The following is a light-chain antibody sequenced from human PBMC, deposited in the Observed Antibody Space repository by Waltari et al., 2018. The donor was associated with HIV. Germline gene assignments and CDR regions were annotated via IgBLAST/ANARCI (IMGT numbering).Light chain of an antibody. CDR3: QQYSNSCT. J-gene: IGKJ1*01. Sequence: IQMTQSPSTLSASVGDRVTLTCRASRNIGTYLAWYQQRPGKAPKLLIYGASISESGVPSRFSGSGSETEFTLTISGLQPDDFATYFCQQYSNSCTFGQGTKVDIK. V-gene: IGKV1-5*03. CDR2: GAS. CDR1: RNIGTY.